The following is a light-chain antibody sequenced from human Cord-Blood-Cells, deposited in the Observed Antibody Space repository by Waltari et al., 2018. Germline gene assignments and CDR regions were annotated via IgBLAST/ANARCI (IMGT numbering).Light chain of an antibody. CDR1: QGISSY. V-gene: IGKV1-8*01. CDR2: AAS. CDR3: RQYYSYPRT. Sequence: AIRMTQSPSSFSASTGDRVTITCRASQGISSYLAWYQQKPENAPKLVIYAASTLQSGVPARFSGSVSGTDFTLTISCLQSEDFATYYCRQYYSYPRTFGQGTKVEIK. J-gene: IGKJ1*01.